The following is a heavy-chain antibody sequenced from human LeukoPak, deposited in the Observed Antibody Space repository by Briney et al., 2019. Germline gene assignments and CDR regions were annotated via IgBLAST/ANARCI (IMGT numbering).Heavy chain of an antibody. Sequence: GGSLRLSCAASGFTFSDYYMSWIRQAPGKGLEWVSYISNSGGATNYGDSVRGRFTISRDNSKNSLYLEMYSLRAEDTAIYFCARESYYGSGTYFNFDSWGQGILVTVSS. CDR1: GFTFSDYY. V-gene: IGHV3-11*01. CDR3: ARESYYGSGTYFNFDS. CDR2: ISNSGGAT. D-gene: IGHD3-10*01. J-gene: IGHJ4*02.